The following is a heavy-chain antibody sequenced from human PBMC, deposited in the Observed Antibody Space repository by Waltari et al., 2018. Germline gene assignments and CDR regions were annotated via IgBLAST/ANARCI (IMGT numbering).Heavy chain of an antibody. J-gene: IGHJ4*02. V-gene: IGHV4-34*01. Sequence: QVQLQQWGAGLLKPSETLSLTCAVYGGSFSGYYWSWIRQPPGKGLEWSGEINHSGSTNYNPSLKSRVTISVDTSKNQFSLKLSTVTAADTAVYYCARQKWELPSSLDYWGQGTLVTVSS. CDR2: INHSGST. CDR1: GGSFSGYY. D-gene: IGHD1-26*01. CDR3: ARQKWELPSSLDY.